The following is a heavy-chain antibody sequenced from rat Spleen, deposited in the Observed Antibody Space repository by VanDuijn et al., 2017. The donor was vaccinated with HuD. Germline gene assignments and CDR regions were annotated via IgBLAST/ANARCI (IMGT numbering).Heavy chain of an antibody. CDR3: ARPSYGYPFAY. CDR2: ITYDGSST. J-gene: IGHJ3*01. V-gene: IGHV5-7*01. Sequence: EVQLVESDGGLVQPGRSLKLSCAASGFTFSDYYMAWVRQAPKKGLEWVATITYDGSSTYYRDSVKGRFTISRDNANSTLYLQMDSLRSEDTATYYCARPSYGYPFAYWGQGTLVTVSS. CDR1: GFTFSDYY. D-gene: IGHD1-7*01.